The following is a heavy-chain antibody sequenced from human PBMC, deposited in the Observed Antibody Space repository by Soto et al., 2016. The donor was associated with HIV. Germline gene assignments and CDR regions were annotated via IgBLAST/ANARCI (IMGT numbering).Heavy chain of an antibody. V-gene: IGHV3-48*04. J-gene: IGHJ4*02. CDR1: GFTFSSYS. Sequence: EVQLVESGGGLVQPGGSLRLSCAASGFTFSSYSMNWVRQAPGKGLEWVSYISSSSSTIYYADSVKGRFTISRDNAKNSLYLQMNSLRAEDTAVYYCARGILGYCSSTSCSEFDYVGPGNPGHRLL. CDR2: ISSSSSTI. CDR3: ARGILGYCSSTSCSEFDY. D-gene: IGHD2-2*01.